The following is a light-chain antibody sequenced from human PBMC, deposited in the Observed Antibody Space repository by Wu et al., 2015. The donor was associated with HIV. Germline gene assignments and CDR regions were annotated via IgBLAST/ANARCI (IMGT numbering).Light chain of an antibody. Sequence: EIVLTQSPATLSLSPGERATLSCRASQSVNNYIAWSQQKPGQAPRLLIYDASSRATGVPARFSGSGSGTDFTLTISSLEPEDFAVYYCQQRSKLFTFGPGTKVDIK. CDR1: QSVNNY. CDR2: DAS. J-gene: IGKJ3*01. V-gene: IGKV3-11*01. CDR3: QQRSKLFT.